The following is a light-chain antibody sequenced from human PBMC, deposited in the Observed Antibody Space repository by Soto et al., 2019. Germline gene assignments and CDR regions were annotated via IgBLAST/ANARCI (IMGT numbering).Light chain of an antibody. CDR3: AAWDDSVNAYV. V-gene: IGLV1-44*01. CDR1: SSNIGSNS. CDR2: RDD. J-gene: IGLJ1*01. Sequence: QSVLTHPPSASGTPGQRVTISCSGSSSNIGSNSVNWFQQLPGTAPKLVIYRDDQRPSGVPDRFSGSKSGSSASLAISGLQSEDEADYYCAAWDDSVNAYVFGTGTKVTVL.